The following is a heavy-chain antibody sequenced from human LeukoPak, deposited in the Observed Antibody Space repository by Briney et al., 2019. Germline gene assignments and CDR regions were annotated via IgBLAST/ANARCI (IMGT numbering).Heavy chain of an antibody. Sequence: ASVKVSCKASGYTFTGYYMHWVRQAPGQGLEWMGWINPNSGGTNYAQKFRGRVTMTRDTSISTAYMELSRLRSDDTAVYYCARDLRKYRGDYVLFDYWGQGTLVTVSS. J-gene: IGHJ4*02. V-gene: IGHV1-2*02. CDR1: GYTFTGYY. CDR3: ARDLRKYRGDYVLFDY. D-gene: IGHD4-17*01. CDR2: INPNSGGT.